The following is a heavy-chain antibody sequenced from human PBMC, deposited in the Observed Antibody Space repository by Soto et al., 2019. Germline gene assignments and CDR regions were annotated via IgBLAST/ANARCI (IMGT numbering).Heavy chain of an antibody. CDR3: AREEQQLVLDYYYGMDV. J-gene: IGHJ6*02. D-gene: IGHD6-13*01. CDR1: GYTFTGYY. Sequence: ASVKVSCKASGYTFTGYYMHWVRQAPGQGLEWMGWINPNSGGTNYAQKFQGRVTMTRDTSISTAYMELSRLRSDDTAVYYCAREEQQLVLDYYYGMDVWGQGTTVTAP. V-gene: IGHV1-2*02. CDR2: INPNSGGT.